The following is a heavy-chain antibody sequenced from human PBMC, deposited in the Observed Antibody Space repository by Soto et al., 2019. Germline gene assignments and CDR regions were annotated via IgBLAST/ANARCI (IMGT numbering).Heavy chain of an antibody. CDR3: AKDIYCSSTSCYRPFDY. V-gene: IGHV3-23*01. CDR2: ISGSGGST. CDR1: GFTFSSYA. Sequence: GGSLRLSCAASGFTFSSYAMSWVRQAPWKGLEWVSAISGSGGSTYYADSVKGRFTISRDNSKNTLYLQMNSLRAEDTAVYYCAKDIYCSSTSCYRPFDYWGQGTLVTVSS. J-gene: IGHJ4*02. D-gene: IGHD2-2*01.